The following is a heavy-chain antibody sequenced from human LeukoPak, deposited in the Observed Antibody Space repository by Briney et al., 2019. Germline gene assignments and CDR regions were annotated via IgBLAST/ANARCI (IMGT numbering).Heavy chain of an antibody. J-gene: IGHJ3*02. CDR1: GGSISSGGYS. D-gene: IGHD3-22*01. V-gene: IGHV4-30-4*07. CDR2: IYYSGST. Sequence: SETLSPTCAVSGGSISSGGYSWSWIRQPPGKGLEWIGYIYYSGSTYYNPSLKSRVTISVDTSKNQFSLKLSSVTAADTAVYYCARDTYYYDSSGSLPFDAFDIWGQGTMVTVSS. CDR3: ARDTYYYDSSGSLPFDAFDI.